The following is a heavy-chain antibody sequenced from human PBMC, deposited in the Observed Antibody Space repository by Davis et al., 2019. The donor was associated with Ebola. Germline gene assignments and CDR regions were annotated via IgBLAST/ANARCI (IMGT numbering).Heavy chain of an antibody. V-gene: IGHV4-34*01. J-gene: IGHJ4*02. D-gene: IGHD3-16*02. Sequence: PSETLSLTCAVYGGSFIDYYWTWIRQPPGEGLEWIGEINHSGSTNYNPSLKSRVTISVDTSKNQFSPKLSSVTAADTAVYYCARGGSYRPYYFDYWGQGTLVTVSS. CDR1: GGSFIDYY. CDR3: ARGGSYRPYYFDY. CDR2: INHSGST.